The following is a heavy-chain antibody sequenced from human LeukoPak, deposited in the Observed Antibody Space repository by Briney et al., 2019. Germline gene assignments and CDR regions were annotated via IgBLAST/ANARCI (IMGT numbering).Heavy chain of an antibody. CDR1: GFTFSSYA. Sequence: GGSLRLSCAASGFTFSSYAMHWVRQAPGKGLEWVAVISYDGSNKYYADSVKGRFTISRDNSKNTLYLQMNSLRAEDTAVYYCARDKHLDSSGYYFDAFDIWGQGTMVTVSS. J-gene: IGHJ3*02. CDR2: ISYDGSNK. V-gene: IGHV3-30-3*01. CDR3: ARDKHLDSSGYYFDAFDI. D-gene: IGHD3-22*01.